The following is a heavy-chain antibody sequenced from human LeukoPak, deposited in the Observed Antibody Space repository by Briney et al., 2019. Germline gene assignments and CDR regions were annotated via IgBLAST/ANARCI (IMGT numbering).Heavy chain of an antibody. CDR1: GGSFSGYY. V-gene: IGHV4-34*01. D-gene: IGHD5-12*01. Sequence: SETLSLTCAVYGGSFSGYYWSWIRQPPGKGLEWIGEINHSGSTNYNPSLKSRVTISVDTSKNQFSLKLSSVTAADTAVYYCARGLATDYWGQGTLVTVSS. CDR2: INHSGST. CDR3: ARGLATDY. J-gene: IGHJ4*02.